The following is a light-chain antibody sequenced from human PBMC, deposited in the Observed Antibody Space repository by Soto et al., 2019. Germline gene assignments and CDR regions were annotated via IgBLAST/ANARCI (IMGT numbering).Light chain of an antibody. Sequence: EMVVTQSPATLSLSPGERATLSCRASQSVSSSLAWYQQKPGQAPRLLIYDASNRATGIPARFSGSGSGTDVTLTISSLEPEDFAVYYCQQRSNWPPLTFGGGTKGEIK. CDR1: QSVSSS. CDR3: QQRSNWPPLT. J-gene: IGKJ4*01. V-gene: IGKV3-11*01. CDR2: DAS.